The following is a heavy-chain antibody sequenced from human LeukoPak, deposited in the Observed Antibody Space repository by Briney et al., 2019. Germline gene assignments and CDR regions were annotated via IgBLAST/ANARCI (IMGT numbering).Heavy chain of an antibody. CDR2: IKQDGSAK. D-gene: IGHD2-15*01. CDR1: GFTFSRHW. V-gene: IGHV3-7*01. J-gene: IGHJ4*02. CDR3: ARARASGRSGFDY. Sequence: GGSLRLSCAASGFTFSRHWMYWVRQAPGKGLEWVANIKQDGSAKPYVDSVKGRFTISRDNAKNSLDLQMNSLRDEDTAVYYCARARASGRSGFDYWGQGTLVTVSS.